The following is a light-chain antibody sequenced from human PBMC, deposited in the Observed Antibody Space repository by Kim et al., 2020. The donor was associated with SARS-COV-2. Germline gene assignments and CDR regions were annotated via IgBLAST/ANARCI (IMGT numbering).Light chain of an antibody. CDR2: AAS. CDR1: QSISSY. J-gene: IGKJ4*01. V-gene: IGKV1-39*01. Sequence: SAAVGDRVTITCRASQSISSYLNWYQQKPGKAPKLLIYAASSLQSGVPSRFSGSGSGTEFTLTISSLQPEDFATYYCQQSYSTPLTFGGGTKLEIK. CDR3: QQSYSTPLT.